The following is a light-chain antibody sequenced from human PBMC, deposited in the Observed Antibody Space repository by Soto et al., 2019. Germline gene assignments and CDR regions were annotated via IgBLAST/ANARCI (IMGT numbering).Light chain of an antibody. V-gene: IGLV1-47*01. CDR2: RNK. CDR3: AAWDDSLSGPV. J-gene: IGLJ7*01. CDR1: SSNIGSNY. Sequence: QSVLTQPPSASGTPGQRVTISCSGSSSNIGSNYVYWYQQLPGTAPKLLIYRNKQRPSGVPDRFSGSKSGTSASLAISELRSEDEADYYCAAWDDSLSGPVFGGGTQLTVL.